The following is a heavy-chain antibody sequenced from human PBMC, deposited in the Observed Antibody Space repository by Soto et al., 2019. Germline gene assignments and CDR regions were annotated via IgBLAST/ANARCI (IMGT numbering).Heavy chain of an antibody. V-gene: IGHV3-23*01. CDR3: AKPASGWYPKLMNGMDV. D-gene: IGHD6-19*01. J-gene: IGHJ6*02. CDR1: GFTFSSYA. CDR2: ISGSGGNI. Sequence: PGGSLRLSCVVPGFTFSSYAMSWVRQAPGKGLEWVSSISGSGGNIYYADSVKGRFTISRDNSKSRLHLQMNSLRAEDTAVYYCAKPASGWYPKLMNGMDVWGQVTTVTVSS.